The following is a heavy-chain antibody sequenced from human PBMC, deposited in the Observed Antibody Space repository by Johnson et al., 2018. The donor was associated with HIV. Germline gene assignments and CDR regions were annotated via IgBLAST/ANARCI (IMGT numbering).Heavy chain of an antibody. Sequence: QVQLVESGGGVVQPGRSLRLSCAASGFTVSSNYMSWVRQAPGKGLEWVSVISFDGSNKYYIDSVTGRFTISRDNSKNTLFLQMNSLRAEDTAVYFCASGEDDGFWGQGTMVTVSS. CDR1: GFTVSSNY. CDR2: ISFDGSNK. J-gene: IGHJ3*01. CDR3: ASGEDDGF. V-gene: IGHV3-30*14. D-gene: IGHD2-15*01.